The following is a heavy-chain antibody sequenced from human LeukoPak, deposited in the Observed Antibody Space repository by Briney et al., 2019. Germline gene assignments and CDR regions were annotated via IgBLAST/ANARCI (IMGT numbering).Heavy chain of an antibody. V-gene: IGHV1-8*01. J-gene: IGHJ6*02. CDR3: ARAHPPYDSDYYYGMDV. D-gene: IGHD5-12*01. Sequence: ASVKVSCKASGYTFTSYDINWVRQATGQGLEWMGWMNPNSGNTGYAQKFQGRVTMTRNTSISTAYMELSSLRSEDTAVYYCARAHPPYDSDYYYGMDVWGHGTTVTVSS. CDR1: GYTFTSYD. CDR2: MNPNSGNT.